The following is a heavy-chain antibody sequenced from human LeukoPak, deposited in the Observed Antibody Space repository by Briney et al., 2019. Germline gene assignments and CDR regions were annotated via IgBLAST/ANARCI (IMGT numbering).Heavy chain of an antibody. J-gene: IGHJ3*02. D-gene: IGHD3-10*01. V-gene: IGHV4-39*01. CDR1: GGSISSSSYY. Sequence: SETLSLTCTVSGGSISSSSYYWGWIRQPPGKGLEWIGSIYYSGSTYYNPSLKSRVTISVDTSKNQFSLKLGSVTAADTAVYYCARRTYYYGSGISSEAFDIWGQGTMVTVSS. CDR3: ARRTYYYGSGISSEAFDI. CDR2: IYYSGST.